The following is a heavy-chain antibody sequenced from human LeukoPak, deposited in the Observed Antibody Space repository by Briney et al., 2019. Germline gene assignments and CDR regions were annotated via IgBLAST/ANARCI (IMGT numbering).Heavy chain of an antibody. J-gene: IGHJ3*02. V-gene: IGHV4-4*02. CDR1: GGSISSNQW. Sequence: SETLSLTCAVSGGSISSNQWWSWVRQSPGGGLEWIGEIYHTGSTNYNPSLPSLKSRVTISLDKSKNQFSLKLSSVTAADTAVYYCARGRLEAMWELLPYDAFDIWGQGTMVTVSS. CDR2: IYHTGST. CDR3: ARGRLEAMWELLPYDAFDI. D-gene: IGHD1-26*01.